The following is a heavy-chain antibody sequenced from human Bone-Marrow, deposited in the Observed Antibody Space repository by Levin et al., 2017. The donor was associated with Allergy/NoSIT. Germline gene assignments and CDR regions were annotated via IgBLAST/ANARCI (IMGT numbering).Heavy chain of an antibody. CDR1: GFTFSSYP. CDR3: VRDRGYIYGLPNYYFDC. Sequence: PGGSLRLSCAASGFTFSSYPMHWVRQAPGRGLEWVADIIYDGSTEHYADSVKGRFTISRDNSKNTLYLQMNSLRVDDTALYYCVRDRGYIYGLPNYYFDCWGQGTLVTVSS. J-gene: IGHJ4*02. CDR2: IIYDGSTE. D-gene: IGHD5-18*01. V-gene: IGHV3-30*01.